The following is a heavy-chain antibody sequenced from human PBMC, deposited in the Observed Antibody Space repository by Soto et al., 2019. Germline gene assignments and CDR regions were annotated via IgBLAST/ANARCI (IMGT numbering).Heavy chain of an antibody. J-gene: IGHJ2*01. D-gene: IGHD6-19*01. CDR3: ARIPQIAVAGTRFGYFDL. CDR2: IWYDGSNK. CDR1: GFTFSSYG. Sequence: ESVGGVVQPGRSLRLPCAASGFTFSSYGMHWVRQAPGKGLEWVAVIWYDGSNKYYADSVKGRFTISRDNSKNTLYLQMNSLGAEDTAVYYCARIPQIAVAGTRFGYFDLWGRGTLVTVSS. V-gene: IGHV3-33*01.